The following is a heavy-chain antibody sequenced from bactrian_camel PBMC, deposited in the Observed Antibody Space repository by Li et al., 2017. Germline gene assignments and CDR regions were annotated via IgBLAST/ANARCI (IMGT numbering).Heavy chain of an antibody. CDR1: DRSRSSYC. Sequence: QLVESGGGSVEAGGSLTLSCEVSDRSRSSYCLGWFREDPVEKKREGVARISSDGSTKYGDFVNGRFTISRDNTKNTVYLQMNSLKPEDTAMYYCASSQALAACDNPLAYPYWGQGTQVTVS. D-gene: IGHD1*01. CDR2: ISSDGST. V-gene: IGHV3S53*01. J-gene: IGHJ4*01. CDR3: ASSQALAACDNPLAYPY.